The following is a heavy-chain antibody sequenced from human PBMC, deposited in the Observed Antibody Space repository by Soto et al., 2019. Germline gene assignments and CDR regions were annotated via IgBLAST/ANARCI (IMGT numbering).Heavy chain of an antibody. CDR1: GYTFTGYY. J-gene: IGHJ5*02. D-gene: IGHD3-10*01. Sequence: ASVKVSCKASGYTFTGYYMHWVRQAPGQGLEWMGWINPNSGGTNYAQKFQGWVTMTRDTSISTAYMELSRLRSDDTAVYYCARGNGGSAMSWNWLDPWGQGTLVTVSS. V-gene: IGHV1-2*04. CDR3: ARGNGGSAMSWNWLDP. CDR2: INPNSGGT.